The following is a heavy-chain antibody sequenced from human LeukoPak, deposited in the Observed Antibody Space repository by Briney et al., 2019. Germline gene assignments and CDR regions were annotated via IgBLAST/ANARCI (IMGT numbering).Heavy chain of an antibody. V-gene: IGHV4-34*01. CDR1: GGSFSGYY. D-gene: IGHD6-19*01. CDR3: ARTPIRYSSGQKAWFDP. CDR2: INHSGST. Sequence: SETLSLTCAVYGGSFSGYYWSWIRQPPGKGLERIGEINHSGSTNYNPSLKSRVTISVDTSKNQFSLKLSSVTAADTAVYYCARTPIRYSSGQKAWFDPWGQGTLVTVSS. J-gene: IGHJ5*02.